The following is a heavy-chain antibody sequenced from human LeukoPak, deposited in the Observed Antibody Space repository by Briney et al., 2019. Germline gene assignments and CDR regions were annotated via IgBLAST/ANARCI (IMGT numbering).Heavy chain of an antibody. CDR3: ARGHGYYYYMDV. J-gene: IGHJ6*03. Sequence: ASVTVSCKASGYRFTRYGISWVRQAPGQGPEWVGWVSVFNDDTKYAQKFQGRVTVTTDTSTDTAYMELSSLKSEDTAVYYCARGHGYYYYMDVWGGGTTVTVSS. CDR1: GYRFTRYG. CDR2: VSVFNDDT. V-gene: IGHV1-18*01.